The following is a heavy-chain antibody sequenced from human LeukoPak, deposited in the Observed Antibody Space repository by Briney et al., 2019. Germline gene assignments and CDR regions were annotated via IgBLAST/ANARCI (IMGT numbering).Heavy chain of an antibody. V-gene: IGHV3-23*01. CDR2: ISGTGGTT. Sequence: GGSLRLSCAASGFTFSDYAMTWVRQAPGKGLEWVSVISGTGGTTYYADSVKGQFTVSRDNSQNTLYLQMNTLRADDTAVYYCAKGSSRGTTLTWFDPWGQETLVTVSS. CDR3: AKGSSRGTTLTWFDP. J-gene: IGHJ5*02. D-gene: IGHD4-17*01. CDR1: GFTFSDYA.